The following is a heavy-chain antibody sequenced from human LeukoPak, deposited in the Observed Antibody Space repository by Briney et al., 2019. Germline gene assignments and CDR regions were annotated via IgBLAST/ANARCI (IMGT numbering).Heavy chain of an antibody. CDR1: GGSISSGGYS. Sequence: SQTLSLTCAVSGGSISSGGYSFKWNRQPPGGGLEWIGYIHHSGNTYSNPSLKSRVTISVDRSKNHFSLKLTSVTAADTALYYCGLYYYDSSGYSDYWGQGTLVTVSS. J-gene: IGHJ4*02. CDR3: GLYYYDSSGYSDY. V-gene: IGHV4-30-2*01. CDR2: IHHSGNT. D-gene: IGHD3-22*01.